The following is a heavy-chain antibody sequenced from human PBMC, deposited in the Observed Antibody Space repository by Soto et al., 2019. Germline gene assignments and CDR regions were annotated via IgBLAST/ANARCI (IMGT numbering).Heavy chain of an antibody. CDR2: ISGSGGST. CDR1: GFTFSSYA. Sequence: LRLSCAASGFTFSSYAMSWVRQAPGKGLERVSAISGSGGSTCYADSVKGRFTISRDNSKNTLYLQMNSLRAEDTAVYYCAKDPLEIQLWPKYYFDYWGQGTLVTVSS. D-gene: IGHD5-18*01. J-gene: IGHJ4*02. V-gene: IGHV3-23*01. CDR3: AKDPLEIQLWPKYYFDY.